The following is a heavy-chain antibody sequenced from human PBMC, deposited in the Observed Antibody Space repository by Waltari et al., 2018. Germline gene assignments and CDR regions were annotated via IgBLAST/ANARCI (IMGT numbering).Heavy chain of an antibody. Sequence: QVQLQQWGAGLLKPSETLSLTCAVYGGSFSGYYWSWIRQPPGKGLEWIGEINHSGSTNYNPSRKGRGTISVDTTKNQFALKLSSVTAADTAVYYCARGRRRYCSSTSCLYYYYYGMDVWGQGTTVTVSS. J-gene: IGHJ6*02. D-gene: IGHD2-2*01. CDR1: GGSFSGYY. V-gene: IGHV4-34*01. CDR3: ARGRRRYCSSTSCLYYYYYGMDV. CDR2: INHSGST.